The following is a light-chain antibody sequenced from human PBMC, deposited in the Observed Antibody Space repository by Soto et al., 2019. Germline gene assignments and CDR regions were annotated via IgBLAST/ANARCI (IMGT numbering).Light chain of an antibody. V-gene: IGKV1-39*01. CDR1: QSISSY. J-gene: IGKJ1*01. CDR3: QRSYSTRWT. Sequence: DIQMTHSPSSLSASVGDRVTITCRASQSISSYLNWYQQKPGKAPKLLIYAASSLQSGVPSRFSGSGSGTDFTLTISSLQPEDFATYYCQRSYSTRWTFGQGTKVDIK. CDR2: AAS.